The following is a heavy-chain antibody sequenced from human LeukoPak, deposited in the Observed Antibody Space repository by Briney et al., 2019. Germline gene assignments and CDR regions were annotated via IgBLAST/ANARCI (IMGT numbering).Heavy chain of an antibody. CDR2: ISYDGSSK. V-gene: IGHV3-30*03. CDR3: AREYYDSGSYSGNFDY. Sequence: GGSLRLSCAASGFTFRSYSMNWVRQAPGKGLEWVTFISYDGSSKSYADSVKGRFTISRDNSKNTLYLQMNSLRVEDAAVYYCAREYYDSGSYSGNFDYWGQGTLVTVSS. CDR1: GFTFRSYS. J-gene: IGHJ4*02. D-gene: IGHD3-10*01.